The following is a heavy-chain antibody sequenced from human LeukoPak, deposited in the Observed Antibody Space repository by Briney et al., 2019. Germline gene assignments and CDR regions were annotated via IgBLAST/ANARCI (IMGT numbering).Heavy chain of an antibody. V-gene: IGHV4-61*02. CDR1: GGSVSSGNYY. CDR3: ATLRGVEDNMDV. J-gene: IGHJ6*02. CDR2: IYTSGST. D-gene: IGHD3-10*01. Sequence: SENLSLTCTVSGGSVSSGNYYWSWIRQPAGKGLEWIGRIYTSGSTNYNPSLKSRVTISIDTSKNQFSLKLSSVTAADTAVYYCATLRGVEDNMDVWGQGTTVTVSS.